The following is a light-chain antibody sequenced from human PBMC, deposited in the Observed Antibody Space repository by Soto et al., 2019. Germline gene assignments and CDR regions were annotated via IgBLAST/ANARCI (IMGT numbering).Light chain of an antibody. CDR3: EPYNTYWT. Sequence: DIQMTQSPSTLSASVGDRVTITCRASQSISTWVAWYQQKPGKAPKLLIYDASCLESGVPSRFSGRGSGTEFPLTINSLQPDDFATYYCEPYNTYWTFGQGTNEDIK. CDR1: QSISTW. V-gene: IGKV1-5*01. CDR2: DAS. J-gene: IGKJ1*01.